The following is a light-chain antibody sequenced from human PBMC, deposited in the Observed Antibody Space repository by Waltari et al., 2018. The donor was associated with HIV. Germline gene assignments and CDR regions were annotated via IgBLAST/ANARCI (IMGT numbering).Light chain of an antibody. CDR1: SSDVGGYNY. CDR2: EVS. Sequence: QSALTQPPSASGSPGQSVTISCTGTSSDVGGYNYVSWYQQHPGKAPKLMIYEVSKRPSGVPDRFFGSKSGNTASLIVSGLQAEDEADYYCSSYAGSNNLGVFGGGTKLTVL. CDR3: SSYAGSNNLGV. V-gene: IGLV2-8*01. J-gene: IGLJ3*02.